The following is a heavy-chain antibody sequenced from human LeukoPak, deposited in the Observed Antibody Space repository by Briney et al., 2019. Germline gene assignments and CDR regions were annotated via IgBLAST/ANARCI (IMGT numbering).Heavy chain of an antibody. V-gene: IGHV3-23*01. CDR3: AYSSGWYWLYFDY. CDR1: GFTFSSYV. D-gene: IGHD6-19*01. CDR2: ISGSGGST. J-gene: IGHJ4*02. Sequence: PGGSLRLSCAASGFTFSSYVMSWVRQAPGKGLEWVSAISGSGGSTYYADSVKGRFTISRDNSKNTLYLQMNSLRAEDTAVYYCAYSSGWYWLYFDYWGQGTLVTVSS.